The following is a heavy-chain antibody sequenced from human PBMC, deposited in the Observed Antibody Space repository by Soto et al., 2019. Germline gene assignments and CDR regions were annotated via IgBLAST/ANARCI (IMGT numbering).Heavy chain of an antibody. D-gene: IGHD5-18*01. CDR3: ARWYSYGLYYFDY. J-gene: IGHJ4*02. CDR1: GFTVSSNY. V-gene: IGHV3-53*01. CDR2: IYSGGST. Sequence: EVQLVESGGGLIQPGGCLRLSCAASGFTVSSNYMSWVRQAPGKGLEWVSVIYSGGSTYYADSVKGRFTISRDNSKNTLYLQMNTLRAEDTAVYYCARWYSYGLYYFDYWGQGTLVTVSS.